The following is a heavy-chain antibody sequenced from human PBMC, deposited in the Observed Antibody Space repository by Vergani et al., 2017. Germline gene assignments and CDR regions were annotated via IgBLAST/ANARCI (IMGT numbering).Heavy chain of an antibody. J-gene: IGHJ6*02. CDR1: GGSISSGSYY. V-gene: IGHV4-61*02. CDR3: ARDPLYSTTWPFLLLEMDV. CDR2: FYTGGGT. D-gene: IGHD6-13*01. Sequence: QVQLQESGPGLVRPSQTLSLTCTVSGGSISSGSYYWSWFRQPAGKGLEWLGRFYTGGGTSYNPSLKSRVTISVDTSKNQFSLQLSSVTAADTAVYYCARDPLYSTTWPFLLLEMDVWGQGTTVTVSS.